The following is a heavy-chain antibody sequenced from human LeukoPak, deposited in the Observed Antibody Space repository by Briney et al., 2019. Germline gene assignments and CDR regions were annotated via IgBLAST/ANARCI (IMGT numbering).Heavy chain of an antibody. CDR1: GGSFSGYY. V-gene: IGHV4-59*10. D-gene: IGHD6-13*01. CDR3: ARHGEAAGIAA. J-gene: IGHJ4*02. CDR2: IYTSGST. Sequence: SETLSLTCAVYGGSFSGYYWSWIRQPAGKGLEWIGRIYTSGSTNYNPSLKSRVTMSVDTSKNQFSLKLSSVTAADTAVYYCARHGEAAGIAAWGQGTLVTVSS.